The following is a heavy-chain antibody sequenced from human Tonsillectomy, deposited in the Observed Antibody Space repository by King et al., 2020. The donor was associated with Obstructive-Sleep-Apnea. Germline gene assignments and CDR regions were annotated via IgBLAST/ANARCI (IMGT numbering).Heavy chain of an antibody. Sequence: VQLVESGGGVVQPGGSLRLSCAASGFIFSTYGMHWVRQAPGKGLEWVALISYDGGKKFYADSVKGRFTISRDNSKNTLEFQMHSLRTEDTAVYFCVRDHVYRGRDSEIDYYHFYGMDGWGQGTTVAVS. D-gene: IGHD1-26*01. J-gene: IGHJ6*02. CDR2: ISYDGGKK. V-gene: IGHV3-30*03. CDR3: VRDHVYRGRDSEIDYYHFYGMDG. CDR1: GFIFSTYG.